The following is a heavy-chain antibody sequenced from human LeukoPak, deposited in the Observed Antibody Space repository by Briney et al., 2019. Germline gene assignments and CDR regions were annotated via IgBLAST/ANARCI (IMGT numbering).Heavy chain of an antibody. CDR3: ARDRGRSSSGWSTTAYFDY. J-gene: IGHJ4*02. V-gene: IGHV3-33*08. CDR1: GFTFSSYG. CDR2: IWYDGSKK. D-gene: IGHD6-19*01. Sequence: PGRSLRLSCAASGFTFSSYGMHWVRQAPGKGLEWVAVIWYDGSKKYYADSVKGRFTISRDNSKNTLYLQMNSLRAEDTAVYYCARDRGRSSSGWSTTAYFDYWGQGTLVTVSS.